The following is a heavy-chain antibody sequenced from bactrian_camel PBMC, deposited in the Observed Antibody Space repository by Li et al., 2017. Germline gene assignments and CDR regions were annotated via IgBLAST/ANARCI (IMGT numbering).Heavy chain of an antibody. D-gene: IGHD5*01. Sequence: QVQLVESGGDSVQSGGSLRLSCAASRRPGGGYCMAWFRQAPGKERERVAVLGSHDTTTYADFVKGRFTVSLEGATLYLQMNILKPEDTAMYYCAAGGPNSYGDCNGFYRYLEVWGQGTQVTVS. CDR2: LGSHDTT. CDR3: AAGGPNSYGDCNGFYRYLEV. V-gene: IGHV3S55*01. J-gene: IGHJ2*01. CDR1: RRPGGGYC.